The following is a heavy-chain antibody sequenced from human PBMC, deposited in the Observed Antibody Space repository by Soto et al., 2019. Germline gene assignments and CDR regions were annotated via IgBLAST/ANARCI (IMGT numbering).Heavy chain of an antibody. CDR1: GGSISSGGYY. J-gene: IGHJ4*02. D-gene: IGHD3-10*01. Sequence: SETLSLTCTVSGGSISSGGYYWSWIRQHPGKGLEWIGYIYYSGSTYYNPSLKSRVTISVDTSKNQFSLKLSSVTAADTAVYYCARAASSTGIARPRHKNYFDYWGQGTLVTVSS. CDR2: IYYSGST. V-gene: IGHV4-31*03. CDR3: ARAASSTGIARPRHKNYFDY.